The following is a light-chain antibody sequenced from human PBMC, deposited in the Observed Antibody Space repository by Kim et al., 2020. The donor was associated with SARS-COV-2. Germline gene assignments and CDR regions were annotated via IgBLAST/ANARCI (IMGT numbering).Light chain of an antibody. J-gene: IGKJ1*01. CDR1: QNIRGW. CDR3: QQYNNFWT. Sequence: DIQMTQSPSTLSASVGDRVTITCRASQNIRGWLAWFQQKPGNAPKLLIYKASTLEGGVPSRFSGSGSGTEYTLTISSLQPDDFATYYCQQYNNFWTFGQGTKVDIK. V-gene: IGKV1-5*03. CDR2: KAS.